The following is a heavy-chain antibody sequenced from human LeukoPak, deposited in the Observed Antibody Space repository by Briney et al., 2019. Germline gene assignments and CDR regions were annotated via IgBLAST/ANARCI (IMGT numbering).Heavy chain of an antibody. J-gene: IGHJ4*02. D-gene: IGHD6-19*01. V-gene: IGHV3-30*03. Sequence: GGSLRLSCAASGFTFSSYGMHWVRQAPGEGLEWVAVISYDGSNKYYADSVKGRFTISRDNSKNTLYLQMNSLRAEDTAVYYCASHRAGTFSYWGQGTLVTVSS. CDR3: ASHRAGTFSY. CDR1: GFTFSSYG. CDR2: ISYDGSNK.